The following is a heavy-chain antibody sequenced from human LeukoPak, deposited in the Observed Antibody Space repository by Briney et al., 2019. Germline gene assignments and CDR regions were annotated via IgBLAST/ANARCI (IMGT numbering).Heavy chain of an antibody. CDR2: ISGSGGST. CDR3: AKDIDYYDSSGYYGY. V-gene: IGHV3-23*01. J-gene: IGHJ4*02. Sequence: PGGSLRLFCAASGFTFSSYAMSWVRQAPGKGLEWVSAISGSGGSTYYADSVKGRFTISRDNSKNTLYLQMNSLRAEDTAVYYCAKDIDYYDSSGYYGYWGQGTLVTVSS. CDR1: GFTFSSYA. D-gene: IGHD3-22*01.